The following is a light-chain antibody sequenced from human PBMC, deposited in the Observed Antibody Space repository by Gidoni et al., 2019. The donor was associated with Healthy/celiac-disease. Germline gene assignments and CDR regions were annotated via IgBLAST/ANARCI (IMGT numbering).Light chain of an antibody. J-gene: IGLJ3*02. V-gene: IGLV2-14*03. Sequence: QSPLTQPASVSGSPGQSIPISCTGTSSDVGGYNYVSWYQQHPGKAPKLMIYDVSNRPSGVSNRFSGSKSGNTASLTISGLQAEDEADYYCSSYTSSSTPWVFGGGTKLTVL. CDR3: SSYTSSSTPWV. CDR1: SSDVGGYNY. CDR2: DVS.